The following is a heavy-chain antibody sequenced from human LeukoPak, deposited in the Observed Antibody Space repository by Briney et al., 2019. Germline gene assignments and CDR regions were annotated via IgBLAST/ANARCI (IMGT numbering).Heavy chain of an antibody. CDR2: INPNSGGT. CDR1: GYTFTGYY. J-gene: IGHJ4*02. Sequence: GASVKVSCKASGYTFTGYYMHWVRQAPGQGLEWMGWINPNSGGTNYAQKFQGRVTMTRDTSISTAYMELSSLRSEDTAVYYCAVFSVMAETGSYEWPLDSWGQGTLVTVSS. CDR3: AVFSVMAETGSYEWPLDS. V-gene: IGHV1-2*02. D-gene: IGHD3-10*01.